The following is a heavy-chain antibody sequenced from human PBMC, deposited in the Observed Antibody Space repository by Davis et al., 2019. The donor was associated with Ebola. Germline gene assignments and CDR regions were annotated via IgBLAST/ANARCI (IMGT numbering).Heavy chain of an antibody. CDR3: ARDVYVRFFNWFDP. Sequence: GESLKISCETSGFIFSNYVMSWVRQAPGKGLEWVSTFGTGGDTYYADSVKGRFTISRDNSKNTLYLQMNSLRAEDTAVYYCARDVYVRFFNWFDPWGQGTLVTVSS. CDR2: FGTGGDT. J-gene: IGHJ5*02. V-gene: IGHV3-23*01. D-gene: IGHD5/OR15-5a*01. CDR1: GFIFSNYV.